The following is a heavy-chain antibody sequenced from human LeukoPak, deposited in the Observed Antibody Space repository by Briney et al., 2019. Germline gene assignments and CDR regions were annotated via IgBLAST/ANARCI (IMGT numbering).Heavy chain of an antibody. Sequence: ASVKVSCKASGYTFTDYYIHFVRQAPGQPLEWMGWPNPDSGGTNYAPKFRGRVTMTRDISVNTAYMEVTRLISDDTAMYYCAREVDKVTTFRSLYLDSWGQGSLVTVSS. D-gene: IGHD5-12*01. J-gene: IGHJ4*02. CDR1: GYTFTDYY. CDR2: PNPDSGGT. CDR3: AREVDKVTTFRSLYLDS. V-gene: IGHV1-2*02.